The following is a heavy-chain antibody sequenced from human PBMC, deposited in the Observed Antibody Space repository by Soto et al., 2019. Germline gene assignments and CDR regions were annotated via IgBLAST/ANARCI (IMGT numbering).Heavy chain of an antibody. Sequence: PSETLSLTCTISGGSVSTYYWSWIRQPPGKELEWIGLTSYSGNTNYNPSLKSRVAIAVDTSKNQFSLTLSSVTAADTAVYYCARVVSLDDTAMVDNHNYYYYYYMDVWGKGTTVNVSS. J-gene: IGHJ6*03. CDR2: TSYSGNT. CDR1: GGSVSTYY. CDR3: ARVVSLDDTAMVDNHNYYYYYYMDV. V-gene: IGHV4-59*02. D-gene: IGHD5-18*01.